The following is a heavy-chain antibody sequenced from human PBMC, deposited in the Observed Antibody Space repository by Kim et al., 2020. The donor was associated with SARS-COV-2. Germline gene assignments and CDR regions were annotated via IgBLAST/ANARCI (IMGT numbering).Heavy chain of an antibody. CDR2: ISYDGSNK. V-gene: IGHV3-30-3*01. CDR3: AREAEQLVHCFDP. CDR1: GFTFSSYA. J-gene: IGHJ5*02. D-gene: IGHD6-6*01. Sequence: GGSLRLSCAASGFTFSSYAMHWVRQAPGKGLEWVAVISYDGSNKYYADSVKGRFTISRDNSKNTLYLQMNSLRAEDTAVYYCAREAEQLVHCFDPWGQGTLVTVSS.